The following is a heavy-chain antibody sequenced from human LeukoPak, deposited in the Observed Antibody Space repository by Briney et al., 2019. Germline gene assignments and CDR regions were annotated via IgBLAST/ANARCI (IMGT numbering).Heavy chain of an antibody. Sequence: SQTLSLTCTVSGGSISSGGYYWSWIRQHPGRGLEWIGYIYYSGSTYYNPSLKSRVTISVDTSKNQFSLKLSSVTAADTAVYYCARDRYTVVSWYFDLWGRGTLVTVSS. D-gene: IGHD4-23*01. CDR2: IYYSGST. CDR1: GGSISSGGYY. V-gene: IGHV4-31*03. CDR3: ARDRYTVVSWYFDL. J-gene: IGHJ2*01.